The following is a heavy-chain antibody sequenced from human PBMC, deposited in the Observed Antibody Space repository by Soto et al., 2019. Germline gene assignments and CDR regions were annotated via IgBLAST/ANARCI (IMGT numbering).Heavy chain of an antibody. V-gene: IGHV4-39*01. J-gene: IGHJ4*02. CDR1: GGSISSSSYY. CDR3: ARSRSASGSLDIDY. CDR2: IYYSVDT. D-gene: IGHD3-10*01. Sequence: PSETLSLTCTVSGGSISSSSYYWGWIRQPPGKGLEWIGSIYYSVDTSYTPSLKSRVPISVDTSKNQFSLKLSSVTAPDTSVYYCARSRSASGSLDIDYWGQGTLVTVSS.